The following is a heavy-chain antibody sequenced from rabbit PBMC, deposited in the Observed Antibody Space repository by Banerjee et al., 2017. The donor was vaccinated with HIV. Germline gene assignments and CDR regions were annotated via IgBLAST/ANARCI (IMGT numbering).Heavy chain of an antibody. V-gene: IGHV1S40*01. J-gene: IGHJ4*01. D-gene: IGHD1-1*01. CDR1: GFSFSSSYY. Sequence: QSLEESGGDLVKPGASLTLTCTASGFSFSSSYYMCWVRQAPGKGLEWIGCIYTSSGSTWYATWVNGRFTIANNNAQNTVDLQMNSLTAADTATYFCVRFASLNDLWGQGTLVTVS. CDR3: VRFASLNDL. CDR2: IYTSSGST.